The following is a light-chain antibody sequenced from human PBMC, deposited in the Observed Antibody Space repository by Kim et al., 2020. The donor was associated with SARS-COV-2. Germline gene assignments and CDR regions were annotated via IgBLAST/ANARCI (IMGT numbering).Light chain of an antibody. CDR1: QSISSR. CDR3: QQYNSYTWT. CDR2: DAS. J-gene: IGKJ1*01. Sequence: ASVGDRVTITCRASQSISSRLAWYQQKPGKAPKLLIYDASSLESGVPSRFSGSGSGTEFTLTISSLQPDDFATYYCQQYNSYTWTFGQGTKVDIK. V-gene: IGKV1-5*01.